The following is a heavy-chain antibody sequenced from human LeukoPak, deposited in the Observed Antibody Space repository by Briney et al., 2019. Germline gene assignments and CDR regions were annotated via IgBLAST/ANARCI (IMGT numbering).Heavy chain of an antibody. CDR1: GFTFSTYT. J-gene: IGHJ4*02. D-gene: IGHD1/OR15-1a*01. Sequence: PGGSLRLSCAASGFTFSTYTMNWVRQAPGKGLEWVSSISSRSGYIYYADSVKGRFTISRDNVKNTLHLQMSSLRAEDTAIYYCARDSNWNNGGFDYWGQGTLVTVSA. CDR3: ARDSNWNNGGFDY. V-gene: IGHV3-21*04. CDR2: ISSRSGYI.